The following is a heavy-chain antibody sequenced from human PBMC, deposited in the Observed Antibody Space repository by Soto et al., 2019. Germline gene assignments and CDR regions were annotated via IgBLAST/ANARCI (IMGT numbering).Heavy chain of an antibody. V-gene: IGHV4-4*07. D-gene: IGHD2-2*01. Sequence: TSETLSLTCTVSGGSISGYYWSWVRPPAGKGLEWVGRIYSDGTTNYSPSLKSRVTMSLDTSKDQFSLHLNSVTAADTAVYYCSRVGCSNSKCYTRGMDVWGQGTTVTVSS. J-gene: IGHJ6*02. CDR2: IYSDGTT. CDR3: SRVGCSNSKCYTRGMDV. CDR1: GGSISGYY.